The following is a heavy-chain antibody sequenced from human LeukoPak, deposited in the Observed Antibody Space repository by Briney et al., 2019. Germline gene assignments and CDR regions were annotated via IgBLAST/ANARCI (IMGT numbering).Heavy chain of an antibody. Sequence: TGGSLRLSCAASGFTFDDYAMHWVRQAPGKGLEWVSGISWNSGSIGYADSVKGRFTISRDNAKSSLYLQMNSLRAEDTALYYCAKDMAAGDYVWDSWGQGTLVTVSS. D-gene: IGHD3-16*01. CDR3: AKDMAAGDYVWDS. V-gene: IGHV3-9*01. CDR2: ISWNSGSI. CDR1: GFTFDDYA. J-gene: IGHJ4*02.